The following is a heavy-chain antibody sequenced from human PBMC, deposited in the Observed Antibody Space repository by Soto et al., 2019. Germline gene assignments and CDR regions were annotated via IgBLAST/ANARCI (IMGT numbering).Heavy chain of an antibody. CDR1: GYTFTGYC. V-gene: IGHV1-2*04. CDR2: INPNSGGT. D-gene: IGHD6-19*01. Sequence: ASVKVSCKASGYTFTGYCMHWVRQAPGQGLEWMGWINPNSGGTNYAQKFQGWVTMTRDTSISTAYMELSRLRSDDTAVYYCARDRAAVAGTWMSEYYFDYWGQGTLVTVSS. J-gene: IGHJ4*02. CDR3: ARDRAAVAGTWMSEYYFDY.